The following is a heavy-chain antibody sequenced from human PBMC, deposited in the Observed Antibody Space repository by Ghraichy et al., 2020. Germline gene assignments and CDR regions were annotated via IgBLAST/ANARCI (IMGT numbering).Heavy chain of an antibody. V-gene: IGHV1-69*05. CDR1: GGTFSSYA. Sequence: SVKVSCKASGGTFSSYAISWVRQAPGQGLEWMGGIIPIFGTANYAQKFQGRVTITTDESTSTAYMELSSLRSEDTAVYYCASRYYYGSGSYGYFDYWGQGTLVTVSS. J-gene: IGHJ4*02. D-gene: IGHD3-10*01. CDR2: IIPIFGTA. CDR3: ASRYYYGSGSYGYFDY.